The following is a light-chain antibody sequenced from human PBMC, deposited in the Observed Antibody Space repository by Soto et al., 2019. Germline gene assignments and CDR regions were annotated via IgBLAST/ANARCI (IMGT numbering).Light chain of an antibody. CDR2: DAS. CDR1: QSLSSN. V-gene: IGKV3-11*01. CDR3: QQRTNWLVT. J-gene: IGKJ4*01. Sequence: EIVLTQSPATLSLSPGERATLSCRASQSLSSNLAWYHQKPGQAPRLLLYDASNRATGIPPRFSGSGSWTYFTLTISSLEPEDFAVYYCQQRTNWLVTFGGGTKVDIK.